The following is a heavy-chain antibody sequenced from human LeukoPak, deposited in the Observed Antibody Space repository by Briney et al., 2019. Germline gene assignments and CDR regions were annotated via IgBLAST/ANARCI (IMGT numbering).Heavy chain of an antibody. CDR1: GYTFTGYY. CDR2: INPNSGGT. Sequence: ALVKVSCKASGYTFTGYYMHWVRQAPGQGLEWMGWINPNSGGTNYAQKFQGRVTMTRDTSISTAYMELSRLRSDDTAVYYCARDLLYCSSTSCYGNYYYYGMDVWGQGTTVTVSS. J-gene: IGHJ6*02. V-gene: IGHV1-2*02. CDR3: ARDLLYCSSTSCYGNYYYYGMDV. D-gene: IGHD2-2*01.